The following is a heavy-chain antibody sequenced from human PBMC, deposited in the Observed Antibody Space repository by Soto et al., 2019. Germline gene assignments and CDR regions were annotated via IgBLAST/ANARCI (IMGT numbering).Heavy chain of an antibody. V-gene: IGHV4-59*01. J-gene: IGHJ4*02. CDR2: IYYSGST. Sequence: QVQLQESGPGLVKPSETLSLTCTVSGGSISSYYWSWIRQPPGKGLEWIGYIYYSGSTNYNPSLKSRVTISVDTSKNQFSLKLSSVTAADTAAYYCARVIRQQLVLDYWGQGTLVTVSS. CDR1: GGSISSYY. CDR3: ARVIRQQLVLDY. D-gene: IGHD6-13*01.